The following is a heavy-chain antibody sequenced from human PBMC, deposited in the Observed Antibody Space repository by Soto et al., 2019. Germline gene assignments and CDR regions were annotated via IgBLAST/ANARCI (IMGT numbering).Heavy chain of an antibody. CDR1: GGSISSGGYS. J-gene: IGHJ5*02. CDR3: ARDNPIQKNSSSWYNWFDP. CDR2: IYHSGST. V-gene: IGHV4-30-2*01. Sequence: KSSETLSLTCAVSGGSISSGGYSWSWIRQPPGKGLEWIGYIYHSGSTYYNPSLKSRVTISVDRSKNQFSLKLSSVTAADTAVYYCARDNPIQKNSSSWYNWFDPWGQGPLVTVSS. D-gene: IGHD6-13*01.